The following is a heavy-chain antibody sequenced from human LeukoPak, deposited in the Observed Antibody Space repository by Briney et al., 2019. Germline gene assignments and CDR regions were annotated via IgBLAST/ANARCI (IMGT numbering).Heavy chain of an antibody. CDR1: GFTFDDYA. V-gene: IGHV3-30*02. D-gene: IGHD5-24*01. CDR3: AKDRMAEFDY. CDR2: IRYDGSNK. J-gene: IGHJ4*02. Sequence: GGSLRLSCAASGFTFDDYAMHWVRQAPGKGLEWVAFIRYDGSNKYYADSVRGRFTISRDNSKNTLYLQMNSLRAEDTAVYYCAKDRMAEFDYWGQGTLVTVSS.